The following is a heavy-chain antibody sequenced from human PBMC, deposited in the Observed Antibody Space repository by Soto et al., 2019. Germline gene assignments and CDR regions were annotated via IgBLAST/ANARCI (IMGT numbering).Heavy chain of an antibody. CDR1: GGSISSYY. Sequence: SETLSLTCTVSGGSISSYYWSWIRQPPGKGLEWIGNIYYSGSTNYNPSLQSRVTISVDTSKNQFSLKLSSVTAADTAVYYCARRSGDDFWSGFSAMDVWGQGTTVTVSS. J-gene: IGHJ6*02. V-gene: IGHV4-59*01. CDR3: ARRSGDDFWSGFSAMDV. D-gene: IGHD3-3*01. CDR2: IYYSGST.